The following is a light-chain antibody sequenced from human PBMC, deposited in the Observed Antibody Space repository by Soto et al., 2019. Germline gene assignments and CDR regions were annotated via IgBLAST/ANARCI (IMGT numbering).Light chain of an antibody. V-gene: IGKV3-15*01. CDR3: QQYGSSLT. J-gene: IGKJ4*02. CDR1: ESINRN. CDR2: AAS. Sequence: DIVMTQSPATLSVSPGDRVTLSCRASESINRNLVWYQQRPGKAPRLVIYAASTRASGIPARFSGSGSGTDYTLTINRLEPEDSAVYYCQQYGSSLTFGGGTKVDIK.